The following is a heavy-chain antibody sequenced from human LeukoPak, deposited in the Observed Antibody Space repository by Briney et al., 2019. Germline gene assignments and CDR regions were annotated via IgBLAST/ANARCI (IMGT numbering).Heavy chain of an antibody. J-gene: IGHJ4*02. CDR3: ARTDEYYLFDY. D-gene: IGHD2/OR15-2a*01. CDR2: INHSGST. CDR1: GGSFSGYY. Sequence: PSETLSLTCAVYGGSFSGYYWGWIRQPPGKGLEWIGEINHSGSTNYNPSLKSRVTISVDTSKNQFSLKLSSVTAADTAVYYCARTDEYYLFDYWGQGTLVTVSS. V-gene: IGHV4-34*01.